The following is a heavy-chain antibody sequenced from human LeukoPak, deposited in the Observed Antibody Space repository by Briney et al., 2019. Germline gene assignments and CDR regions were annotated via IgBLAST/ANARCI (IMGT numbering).Heavy chain of an antibody. D-gene: IGHD4-11*01. V-gene: IGHV1-8*03. J-gene: IGHJ5*02. CDR2: MNPNSGNT. CDR3: ARGRATVTTHWVDP. Sequence: ASVKVSCKASGYPFSNYDINWVRQATGQGLEWMGWMNPNSGNTDYAQKFQGRVTITRNTSISTAYMELSSLRSEDTAVYYCARGRATVTTHWVDPWGQGTLVTVSP. CDR1: GYPFSNYD.